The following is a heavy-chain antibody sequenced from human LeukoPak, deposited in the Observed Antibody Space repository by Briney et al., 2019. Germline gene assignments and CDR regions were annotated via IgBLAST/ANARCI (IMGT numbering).Heavy chain of an antibody. D-gene: IGHD6-13*01. J-gene: IGHJ4*02. CDR2: INWNGGST. Sequence: PGGSLRLSCAASGFTFRDYGMSWVRQAPGKGLEWVSGINWNGGSTGYADSVKGRFTISRDSAKNSLYVQMNSLRAEDTAFYYCVREGSAVDYFDYWGQGTLVTVSS. CDR3: VREGSAVDYFDY. V-gene: IGHV3-20*04. CDR1: GFTFRDYG.